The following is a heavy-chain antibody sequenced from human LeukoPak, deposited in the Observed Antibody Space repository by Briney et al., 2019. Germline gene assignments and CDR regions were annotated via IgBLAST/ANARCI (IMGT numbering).Heavy chain of an antibody. CDR1: GGSIRSYY. D-gene: IGHD2-15*01. CDR2: IYHSGST. CDR3: ARGVGIDY. V-gene: IGHV4-38-2*02. J-gene: IGHJ4*02. Sequence: SETLSLTCTVSGGSIRSYYWSWIRQPPGKGLEWIGSIYHSGSTYYNPSLKSRVTISVDTSKNQFSLKLSSVTAADTAMYYCARGVGIDYWGQGTLVTVSS.